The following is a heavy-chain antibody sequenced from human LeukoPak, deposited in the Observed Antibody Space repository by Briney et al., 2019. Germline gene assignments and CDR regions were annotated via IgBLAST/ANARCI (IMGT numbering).Heavy chain of an antibody. CDR1: GGSISSSSYY. V-gene: IGHV4-39*07. CDR2: IYYSGST. D-gene: IGHD3-16*01. Sequence: SETLSLTCTVSGGSISSSSYYWGWIRRPPGKGLEWIGSIYYSGSTYYNPSLKSRVTISVDTSKNQFSLKLSSVTAADTAVYYCASSLDALSAFDIWGQGTMVTVSS. CDR3: ASSLDALSAFDI. J-gene: IGHJ3*02.